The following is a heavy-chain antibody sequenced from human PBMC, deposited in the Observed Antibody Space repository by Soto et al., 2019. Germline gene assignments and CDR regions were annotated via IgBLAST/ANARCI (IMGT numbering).Heavy chain of an antibody. Sequence: PGGSLRLSCAASGFTFGTFAMHWVRQAPGKGLEWVAVISSDTYTQYYADSVRGRFTISRDNSKNTLFLQMSSLRTEDTAVYFCARAPTSRFDYWGQGALVTAPQ. CDR2: ISSDTYTQ. V-gene: IGHV3-30*06. J-gene: IGHJ4*02. CDR1: GFTFGTFA. CDR3: ARAPTSRFDY.